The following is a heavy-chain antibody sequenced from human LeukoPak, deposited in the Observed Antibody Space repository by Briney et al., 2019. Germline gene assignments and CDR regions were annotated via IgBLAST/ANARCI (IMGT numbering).Heavy chain of an antibody. J-gene: IGHJ4*02. Sequence: PSETLSLTCAVYGGSFSGYYWSWIRQPPGKGLEWIGEINHSGSTNYNPSLKSRVTISVDTSMNQFSLKLSSVTAADTAVYYCAREVFGWYSFDYWGQGTLVTVPS. D-gene: IGHD6-19*01. CDR1: GGSFSGYY. CDR2: INHSGST. CDR3: AREVFGWYSFDY. V-gene: IGHV4-34*01.